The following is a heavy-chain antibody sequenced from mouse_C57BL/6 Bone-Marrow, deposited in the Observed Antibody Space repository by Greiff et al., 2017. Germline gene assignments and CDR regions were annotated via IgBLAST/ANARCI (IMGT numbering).Heavy chain of an antibody. CDR1: GYTFTSYW. J-gene: IGHJ1*03. CDR2: IHPNSGST. V-gene: IGHV1-64*01. Sequence: QVQLQQPGAELVKPGASVKLSCKASGYTFTSYWMPWVKQRPGQGLEWIGMIHPNSGSTNYNEKFKSKATLTVDKSSSTAYMQLSSLTSEDSAVYYCARADDDPWFFDVWGTGTTVTVSS. CDR3: ARADDDPWFFDV.